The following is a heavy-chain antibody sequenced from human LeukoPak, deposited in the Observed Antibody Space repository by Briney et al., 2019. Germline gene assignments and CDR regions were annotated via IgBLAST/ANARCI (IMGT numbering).Heavy chain of an antibody. CDR3: AKDPNYDFWSGYSLYYFDY. V-gene: IGHV3-23*01. CDR1: GFTFSSYA. Sequence: GGSLRLSCAASGFTFSSYAMSWVRQAPGKGLEWVSAISGSGGSTYYADSVKGRFTISRDNSKNTLYLQMNSLRAEDTAVYYCAKDPNYDFWSGYSLYYFDYWGQGTLVTVSS. J-gene: IGHJ4*02. CDR2: ISGSGGST. D-gene: IGHD3-3*01.